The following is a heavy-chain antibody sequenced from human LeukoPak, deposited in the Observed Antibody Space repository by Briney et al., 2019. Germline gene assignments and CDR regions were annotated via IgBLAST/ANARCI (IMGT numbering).Heavy chain of an antibody. J-gene: IGHJ4*02. CDR3: ARGGTMVRGVIGY. CDR2: INHSGST. CDR1: GGSFSGYY. V-gene: IGHV4-34*01. Sequence: SETLSLTCAVYGGSFSGYYWSWIRQPPGEGLEWIGEINHSGSTNYNPSPKRRVTISVDTSRNQFSLKLSSVTAADTAVYYCARGGTMVRGVIGYWGQGTLVTVSS. D-gene: IGHD3-10*01.